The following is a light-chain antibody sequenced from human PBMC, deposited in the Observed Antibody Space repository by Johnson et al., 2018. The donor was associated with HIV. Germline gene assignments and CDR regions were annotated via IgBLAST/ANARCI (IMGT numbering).Light chain of an antibody. V-gene: IGLV1-51*01. CDR2: DNN. CDR3: GTWDSSLSVYV. CDR1: SSNIGNNY. J-gene: IGLJ1*01. Sequence: QSVLTQPPSVSAAPGQKVTISCSGSSSNIGNNYVSWYQQLTGTAPKLLIYDNNKRPSGISDRFSGSKSGPSATLGITGLQTGDEADYYCGTWDSSLSVYVFGTGTKVTVL.